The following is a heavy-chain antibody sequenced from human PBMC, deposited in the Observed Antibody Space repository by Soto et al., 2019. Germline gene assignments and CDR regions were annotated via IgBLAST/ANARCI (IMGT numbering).Heavy chain of an antibody. CDR3: ARIDPPLMLAWFDP. V-gene: IGHV4-59*01. Sequence: QVQLQESGPGLVKVSETLSLTCTVSGGSISSNYGSWIRQPPGKGLEWIGYIYYSGSTNYNSSLKSRVTISVHTSKNQFSLKLTSVTAADTAVYYCARIDPPLMLAWFDPWGQGTLVTVSS. J-gene: IGHJ5*02. CDR1: GGSISSNY. D-gene: IGHD2-8*01. CDR2: IYYSGST.